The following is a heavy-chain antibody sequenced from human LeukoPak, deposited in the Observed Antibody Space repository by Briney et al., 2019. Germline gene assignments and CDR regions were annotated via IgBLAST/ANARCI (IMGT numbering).Heavy chain of an antibody. CDR3: VGLGENY. CDR2: IKQDGSEK. J-gene: IGHJ4*02. CDR1: GFTFRRYW. D-gene: IGHD3-10*01. Sequence: PGGSLRLSCAASGFTFRRYWMSWARQASGKGLEWVANIKQDGSEKYYVDSVKGRFTISRDNAKNSLYLQMSSLRAEDTAVYYCVGLGENYWGQGTLVVVSS. V-gene: IGHV3-7*02.